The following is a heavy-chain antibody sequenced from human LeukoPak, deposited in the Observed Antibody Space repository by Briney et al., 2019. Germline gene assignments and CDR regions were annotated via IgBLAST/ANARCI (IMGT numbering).Heavy chain of an antibody. V-gene: IGHV4-39*07. J-gene: IGHJ3*02. CDR1: GGSISSSSYY. CDR2: IYYSGST. CDR3: AGDDYSSTYYDNDAFDI. Sequence: SETLSLTCTVSGGSISSSSYYWGWIRQPPGKGLEWIGSIYYSGSTYYNPSLKSRVTISLDTSKNQFSLKLTSVTAADTAVYYCAGDDYSSTYYDNDAFDIWGQGTMVTVSS. D-gene: IGHD4-11*01.